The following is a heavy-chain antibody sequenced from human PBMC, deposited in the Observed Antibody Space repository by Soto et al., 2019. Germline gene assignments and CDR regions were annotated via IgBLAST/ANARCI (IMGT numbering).Heavy chain of an antibody. V-gene: IGHV3-33*01. CDR1: GFTFSSYG. D-gene: IGHD2-8*01. J-gene: IGHJ6*02. Sequence: GGSLRLSCAASGFTFSSYGMHWVRQAPGKGLEWVAVIWYDGSNKYYADSVKGRFTISRDNSKNTLYLQMNSLRAEDTAVYYCAREGRTYGMDVWGRGTTVTVSS. CDR3: AREGRTYGMDV. CDR2: IWYDGSNK.